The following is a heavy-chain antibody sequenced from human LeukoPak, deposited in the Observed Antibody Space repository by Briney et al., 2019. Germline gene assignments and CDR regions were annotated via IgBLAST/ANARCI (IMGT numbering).Heavy chain of an antibody. CDR2: VTGRGDT. CDR3: AKGNDLAQWVVFES. CDR1: GFTFSNYA. D-gene: IGHD6-19*01. V-gene: IGHV3-23*01. J-gene: IGHJ4*02. Sequence: GGSLRLSCAASGFTFSNYAMTWVRQASGKELEWVSTVTGRGDTYYADSVKGRFTISRDNPQNTVFLQMNSLRADDTAVYYCAKGNDLAQWVVFESWGQGTLVTVSS.